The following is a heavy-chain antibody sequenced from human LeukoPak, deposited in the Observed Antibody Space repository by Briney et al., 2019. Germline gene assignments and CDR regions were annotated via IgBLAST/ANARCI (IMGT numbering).Heavy chain of an antibody. J-gene: IGHJ4*02. CDR2: ISASGAVP. CDR1: GFRFDSFY. D-gene: IGHD3-22*01. V-gene: IGHV3-11*04. Sequence: GGSLRLSCAASGFRFDSFYMGWIRQVPGKGLDYIALISASGAVPYYAESVKGRFTISRDNAKNSVSLQMNRLSADDTAIYYCARSLIVASEDYWGQGTQVTVSS. CDR3: ARSLIVASEDY.